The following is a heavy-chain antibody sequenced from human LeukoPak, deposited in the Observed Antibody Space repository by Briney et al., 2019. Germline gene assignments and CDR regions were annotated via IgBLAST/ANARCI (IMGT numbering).Heavy chain of an antibody. J-gene: IGHJ4*02. D-gene: IGHD6-13*01. CDR3: ARVKQQLANY. V-gene: IGHV4-30-2*01. CDR1: GGSISSGGYY. Sequence: SETLSLTCTVSGGSISSGGYYWSWIRQPPGKGLEWIGYIYHSGSTYYNPSLKSRVTISVDTSKNQFSLKLSSVTAADTAVYYCARVKQQLANYWGQGTLVTVSS. CDR2: IYHSGST.